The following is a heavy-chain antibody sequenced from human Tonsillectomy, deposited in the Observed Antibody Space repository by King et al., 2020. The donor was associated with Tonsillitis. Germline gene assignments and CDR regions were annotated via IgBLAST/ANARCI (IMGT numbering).Heavy chain of an antibody. CDR3: AKVEGRTAATDWYVDL. V-gene: IGHV3-30*18. D-gene: IGHD6-13*01. CDR1: GFTFSSYD. Sequence: VQLVESGGGVVQPGRSLRLSCVASGFTFSSYDIHWVRQSPGKGLEWVAVTSFDGYNKDYADSVKGRFTISRDNSKNTLYLQMNSLRGDDKAVYYCAKVEGRTAATDWYVDLWGRGNLVTVSS. CDR2: TSFDGYNK. J-gene: IGHJ2*01.